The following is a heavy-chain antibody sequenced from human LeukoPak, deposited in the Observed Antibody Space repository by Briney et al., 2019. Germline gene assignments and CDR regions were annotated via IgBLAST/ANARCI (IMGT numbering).Heavy chain of an antibody. CDR2: IWYDGSNK. J-gene: IGHJ3*02. D-gene: IGHD2-15*01. CDR3: ARDKGPNCIDI. V-gene: IGHV3-33*01. CDR1: GFTFSSYG. Sequence: GGSLRLSCAASGFTFSSYGMHWVRQAPGKGLEWVAVIWYDGSNKYYADSVKGRFAISRDNAKNSLYLQMNSLRAEDTGVYYFARDKGPNCIDIWGQGTIVTVSS.